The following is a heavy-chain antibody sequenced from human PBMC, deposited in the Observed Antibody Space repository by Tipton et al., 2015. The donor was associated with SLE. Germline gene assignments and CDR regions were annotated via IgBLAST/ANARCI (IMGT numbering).Heavy chain of an antibody. V-gene: IGHV3-49*03. J-gene: IGHJ6*03. D-gene: IGHD3-3*01. CDR3: TRDRPVLRFLEWSNFYYYMDV. CDR1: GFTFGDYA. Sequence: SLRLSCTASGFTFGDYAMSWFRQAPGKGLEWVGFIRSKAYGGTIEYAASVKGRFTISRDDSKSIAYLQMNSLKTEDTGVYYCTRDRPVLRFLEWSNFYYYMDVWGKGTTVTVSS. CDR2: IRSKAYGGTI.